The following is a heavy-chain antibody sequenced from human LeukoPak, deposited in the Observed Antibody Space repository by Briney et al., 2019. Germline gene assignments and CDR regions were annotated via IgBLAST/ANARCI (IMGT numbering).Heavy chain of an antibody. V-gene: IGHV4-4*07. CDR1: DGSISSYY. Sequence: SETLSLTCTVSDGSISSYYWSWIRQPAGKGLEWIGRIYTSGSTNYNPSLKSRVTMSVDTSKNQFSLKLSSVTAADTAVYYCARAAYYDSSGYLYDAFDIWGQGTMVTVSS. CDR3: ARAAYYDSSGYLYDAFDI. D-gene: IGHD3-22*01. CDR2: IYTSGST. J-gene: IGHJ3*02.